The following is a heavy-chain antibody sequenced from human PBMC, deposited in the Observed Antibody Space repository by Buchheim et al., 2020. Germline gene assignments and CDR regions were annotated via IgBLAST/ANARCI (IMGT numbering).Heavy chain of an antibody. CDR2: ISYDGSNK. CDR1: GFTFSSYA. D-gene: IGHD6-6*01. Sequence: QVQLVESGGGVVQPGRSLRLSCAASGFTFSSYAMHWVRQAPGKGLEWVAVISYDGSNKYYADSVKGRFTISRDHSKNTLYLQMNSLRAEDTAVYYCARGLRSYGSWGQGTL. J-gene: IGHJ4*02. V-gene: IGHV3-30*04. CDR3: ARGLRSYGS.